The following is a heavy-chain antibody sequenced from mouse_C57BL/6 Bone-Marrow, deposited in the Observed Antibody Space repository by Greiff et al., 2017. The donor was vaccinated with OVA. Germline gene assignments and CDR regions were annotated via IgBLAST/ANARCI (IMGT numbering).Heavy chain of an antibody. J-gene: IGHJ2*01. CDR3: AREETGYFGC. V-gene: IGHV1-19*01. CDR2: INPYNGGT. Sequence: EVQLQQSGPVLVKPGASVKLSCKASGYTFTDYYMNWVKQSHGKSLEWIGVINPYNGGTSYNQQFKGQATLTVDKSSSTAYMELNSLTSEDSAVYYCAREETGYFGCWGQGTTLTVAS. CDR1: GYTFTDYY. D-gene: IGHD4-1*01.